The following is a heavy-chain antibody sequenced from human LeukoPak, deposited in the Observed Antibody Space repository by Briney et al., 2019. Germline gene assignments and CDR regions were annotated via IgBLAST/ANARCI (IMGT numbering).Heavy chain of an antibody. CDR2: ISSSSTI. J-gene: IGHJ1*01. CDR1: GFTFSNYD. Sequence: GRSLRLSCAASGFTFSNYDMNWVRQAPGRGLEWISYISSSSTIYYADSVKGRFTISRDNAKNSLYLQMNSLRDEDTAMYYCARDLGHWGQGTLVTVSS. V-gene: IGHV3-48*02. CDR3: ARDLGH.